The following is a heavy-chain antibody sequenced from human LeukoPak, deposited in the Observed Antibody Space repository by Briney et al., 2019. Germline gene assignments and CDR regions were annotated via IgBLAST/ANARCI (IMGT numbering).Heavy chain of an antibody. D-gene: IGHD3-9*01. J-gene: IGHJ5*02. CDR2: INGDNGNT. Sequence: ASVKVSCKASGYTFTSYGISWVRQAPGQGLEWMGWINGDNGNTKYSQKFQGRVTITRDTSAYTGYMELRGLSSADTAVYFCARAPYDILTGYSLNWFDPWGQGTLVTVSS. CDR3: ARAPYDILTGYSLNWFDP. CDR1: GYTFTSYG. V-gene: IGHV1-18*01.